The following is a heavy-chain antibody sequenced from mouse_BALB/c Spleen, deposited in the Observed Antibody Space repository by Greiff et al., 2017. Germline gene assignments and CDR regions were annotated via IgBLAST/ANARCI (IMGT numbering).Heavy chain of an antibody. D-gene: IGHD2-3*01. CDR1: GFSLTSYG. CDR2: IWSDGST. CDR3: ARHHGLLRYAMDY. Sequence: QVQLKESGPDLVAPSQSLSITCTVSGFSLTSYGVHWVRQPPGKGLEWLVVIWSDGSTTYNSALKSRLSISKDNSKSQVFLKMNSLQTDDTAMYYCARHHGLLRYAMDYWGQGTSVTVSS. J-gene: IGHJ4*01. V-gene: IGHV2-6-2*01.